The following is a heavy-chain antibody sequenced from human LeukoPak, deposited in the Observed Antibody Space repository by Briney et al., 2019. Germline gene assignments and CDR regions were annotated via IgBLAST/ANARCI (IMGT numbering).Heavy chain of an antibody. J-gene: IGHJ4*02. Sequence: GGSLRLSCAASGFTFSSYAMSWVRQALGKGLEWVSSISSSGVSTYYADSVKGRFTISRDNSKNTLYLQVNSLRAEDTAVYYCAKERGGSGWYNSGYWGQGTMVTVSS. CDR3: AKERGGSGWYNSGY. V-gene: IGHV3-23*01. D-gene: IGHD6-19*01. CDR2: ISSSGVST. CDR1: GFTFSSYA.